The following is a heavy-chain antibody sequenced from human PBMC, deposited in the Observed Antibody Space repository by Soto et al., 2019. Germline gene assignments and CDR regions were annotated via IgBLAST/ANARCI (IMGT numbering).Heavy chain of an antibody. Sequence: LRLSCAASGFTFSSYAMSWVRQAPGKGLEWVSAISGSGGSTYYADSVKGRFTISRDNSKNTLYLQMNSLRAEDTAVYYCAKEGQRGTIFGVVIIPVFDPWGQGTLVTVSS. CDR1: GFTFSSYA. CDR2: ISGSGGST. D-gene: IGHD3-3*01. J-gene: IGHJ5*02. CDR3: AKEGQRGTIFGVVIIPVFDP. V-gene: IGHV3-23*01.